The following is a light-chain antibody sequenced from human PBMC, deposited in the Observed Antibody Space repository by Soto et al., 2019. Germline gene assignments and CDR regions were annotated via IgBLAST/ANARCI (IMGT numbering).Light chain of an antibody. CDR3: QQYNNWPFIT. J-gene: IGKJ5*01. CDR2: YAS. CDR1: QSVMNN. V-gene: IGKV3-15*01. Sequence: AQSGTTPSLTPGLPISLPSTASQSVMNNLAWYQHRPGQAPRLLISYASTGATVNPARFSGSGSGTEFTLTISSLQSEDFAVYYCQQYNNWPFITFGQGTRLEI.